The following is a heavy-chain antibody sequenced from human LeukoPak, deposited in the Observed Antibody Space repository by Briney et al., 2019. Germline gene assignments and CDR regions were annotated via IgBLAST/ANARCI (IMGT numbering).Heavy chain of an antibody. CDR1: GFTFRSYG. CDR2: ISYDASNK. Sequence: QSGGSLRLSCAASGFTFRSYGMHWVRQAPGKELEWVAVISYDASNKYYADSVKGRFTISRDNSKNTLYLQMNSLRAEDTAVYYCAKDPVFDYWGQGTLVTVSS. J-gene: IGHJ4*02. V-gene: IGHV3-30*18. CDR3: AKDPVFDY.